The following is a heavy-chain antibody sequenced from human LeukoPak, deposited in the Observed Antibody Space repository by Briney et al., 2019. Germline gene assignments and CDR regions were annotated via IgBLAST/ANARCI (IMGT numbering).Heavy chain of an antibody. CDR1: GGSITSFY. D-gene: IGHD3-10*01. CDR3: ARVYGSGSYYPNWFDP. V-gene: IGHV4-4*07. CDR2: IYTSGST. Sequence: PSETLSLTCSVSGGSITSFYWSWIRQPAGKGLEWIGRIYTSGSTNYNPSLKSRVTISVDTSKDQFSLKLSSVTAADTAVYYCARVYGSGSYYPNWFDPWGQGTLVTVSS. J-gene: IGHJ5*02.